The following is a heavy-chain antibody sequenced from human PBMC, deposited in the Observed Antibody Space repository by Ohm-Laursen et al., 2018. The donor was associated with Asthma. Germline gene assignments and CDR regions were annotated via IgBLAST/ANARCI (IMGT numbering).Heavy chain of an antibody. Sequence: GASVKVSCKASGGTFSSYAISWVRQAPGQGLEWMGGSIPIFDTPNYAHKFQGRVAITADESTSTAYMELSSLRSEDTAVYFCASSGGNYEYYGMDVWGQGTTVTVSS. CDR2: SIPIFDTP. CDR1: GGTFSSYA. CDR3: ASSGGNYEYYGMDV. J-gene: IGHJ6*02. V-gene: IGHV1-69*13.